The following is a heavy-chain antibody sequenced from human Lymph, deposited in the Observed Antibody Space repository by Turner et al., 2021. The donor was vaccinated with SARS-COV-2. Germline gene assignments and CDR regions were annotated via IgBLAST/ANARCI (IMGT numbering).Heavy chain of an antibody. V-gene: IGHV3-33*01. D-gene: IGHD6-13*01. CDR2: IWYDGSNK. J-gene: IGHJ4*02. Sequence: VQLVESGGGVVQPVRSLRLSCASSGFTFSTYVMHWVRQAPGKGLEWVAVIWYDGSNKYYADSVKGRFNIYRDNSKNTLYLKMNSLRAEDTAVYYCARGLGSSWYSGGFDFWGQGTLVTVSS. CDR1: GFTFSTYV. CDR3: ARGLGSSWYSGGFDF.